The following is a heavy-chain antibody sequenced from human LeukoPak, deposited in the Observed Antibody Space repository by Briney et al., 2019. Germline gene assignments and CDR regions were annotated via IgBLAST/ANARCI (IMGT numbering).Heavy chain of an antibody. CDR2: ISGSGGST. CDR1: GFTFSSYA. J-gene: IGHJ4*02. CDR3: AKGPYNQQLVGFDY. D-gene: IGHD6-13*01. V-gene: IGHV3-23*01. Sequence: PGGSLRLSCAASGFTFSSYAMSWVRQAPGKGLEWVSAISGSGGSTYYADSVKGWFTISRDNSKNTLYLQMNSLRAEDTAVYYCAKGPYNQQLVGFDYWGQGTLVTVSS.